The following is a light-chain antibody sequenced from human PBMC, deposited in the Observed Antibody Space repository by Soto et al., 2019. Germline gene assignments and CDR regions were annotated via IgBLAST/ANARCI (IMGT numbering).Light chain of an antibody. CDR1: SSDVGSYNL. CDR2: EGS. J-gene: IGLJ2*01. CDR3: CSYAGSSTFVV. Sequence: QSALTQPASVSGSPGQSITISCTGTSSDVGSYNLVSWYQHHPGKAPKLMIYEGSKRPLGVSNRFSGSKSGNTASLTISGLQAEDEADYYCCSYAGSSTFVVFGGGTKLTVL. V-gene: IGLV2-23*01.